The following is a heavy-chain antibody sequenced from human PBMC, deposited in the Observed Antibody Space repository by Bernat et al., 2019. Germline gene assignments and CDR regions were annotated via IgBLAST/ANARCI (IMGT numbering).Heavy chain of an antibody. D-gene: IGHD6-19*01. CDR1: GFTFSSYW. Sequence: EVQLVESGGGLVQPGGSLRLSCAASGFTFSSYWMSWVRQAPGKGLEWVANIKQDGSEKYYVDSVKDRFTISRDNAKNSLYLQMNSLRAEDTAVYYCARSGQYSSGWYCIDYWGRGTLVTVSS. V-gene: IGHV3-7*03. J-gene: IGHJ4*02. CDR2: IKQDGSEK. CDR3: ARSGQYSSGWYCIDY.